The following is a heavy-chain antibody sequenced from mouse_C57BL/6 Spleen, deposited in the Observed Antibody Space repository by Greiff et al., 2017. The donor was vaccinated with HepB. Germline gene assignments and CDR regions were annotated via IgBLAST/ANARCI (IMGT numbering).Heavy chain of an antibody. D-gene: IGHD2-4*01. Sequence: VQLQQSGPELVKPGASVKISCKASGYSFTSYYIHWVKQRPGQGLEWIGWIYPGSGNTKYNEKFKGKATLTADTSSSTAYMQLSSLTSEDSAVYYCARRDDYDPYYAMDYWGQGTSVTVSS. CDR2: IYPGSGNT. J-gene: IGHJ4*01. CDR1: GYSFTSYY. CDR3: ARRDDYDPYYAMDY. V-gene: IGHV1-66*01.